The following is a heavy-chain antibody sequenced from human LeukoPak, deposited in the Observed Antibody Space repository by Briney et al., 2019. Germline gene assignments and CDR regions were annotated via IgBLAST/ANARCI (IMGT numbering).Heavy chain of an antibody. CDR3: AKSGYNRFDY. D-gene: IGHD5-24*01. CDR2: ISDRSDKT. V-gene: IGHV3-23*01. CDR1: GFTFSNYG. Sequence: GGSLRLSCAASGFTFSNYGMSWVRQAPGKGLEWVSTISDRSDKTYYADSVRGRFTISRDNSKNTLFLQMNSLRAEDTAVYYCAKSGYNRFDYWGQGTLVTVSS. J-gene: IGHJ4*02.